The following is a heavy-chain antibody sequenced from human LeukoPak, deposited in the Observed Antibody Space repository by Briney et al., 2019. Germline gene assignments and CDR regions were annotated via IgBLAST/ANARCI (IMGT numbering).Heavy chain of an antibody. Sequence: SETLSLTCAVFGGSFSGYFWSWLRQPPGKGLEWIGEINHSGSTNYNPSLKSRVTISVDTSKNQFSLKLSSMTAADTAVYYCARGNYGSDCWGQGTLVTVSS. J-gene: IGHJ4*02. D-gene: IGHD3-10*01. V-gene: IGHV4-34*01. CDR3: ARGNYGSDC. CDR2: INHSGST. CDR1: GGSFSGYF.